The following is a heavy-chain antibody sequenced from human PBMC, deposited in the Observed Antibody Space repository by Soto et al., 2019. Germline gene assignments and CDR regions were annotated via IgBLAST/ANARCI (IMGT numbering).Heavy chain of an antibody. V-gene: IGHV4-31*03. J-gene: IGHJ4*02. CDR3: ARGAGYSSSWYDY. D-gene: IGHD6-13*01. CDR2: IYYSGST. Sequence: PSETLSLTCTVSGGSISSGGYYWSWIRQHPGKGLEWIGYIYYSGSTYYNPSLKSRVTISVDTSKNQFSLKLSSVTAADTAVYYCARGAGYSSSWYDYWGQGTLVTVSS. CDR1: GGSISSGGYY.